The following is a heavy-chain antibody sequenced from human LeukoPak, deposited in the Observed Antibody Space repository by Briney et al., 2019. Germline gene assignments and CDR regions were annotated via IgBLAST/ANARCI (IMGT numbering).Heavy chain of an antibody. CDR2: LFTGGIT. J-gene: IGHJ4*02. CDR1: GFTVSSSY. V-gene: IGHV3-53*01. CDR3: ARGDGYNFFDC. Sequence: GGSLRLSCAASGFTVSSSYMSWVRQAPGKGLEWVSVLFTGGITYYADSVKGRFTISRDNSKNTLYLQMNSLRAEDTAMYYCARGDGYNFFDCWGQGVLVTVSS. D-gene: IGHD5-24*01.